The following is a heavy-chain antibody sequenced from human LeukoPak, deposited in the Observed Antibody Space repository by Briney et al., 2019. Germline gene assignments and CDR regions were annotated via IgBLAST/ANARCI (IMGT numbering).Heavy chain of an antibody. J-gene: IGHJ4*02. V-gene: IGHV4-34*01. CDR1: GGSFSGYY. D-gene: IGHD1-7*01. CDR2: INQSGSI. Sequence: SETLSLTCAVYGGSFSGYYWSWIRQPPGKGLEWIGEINQSGSINYNPSLKSRVTISVDTSKNQFSLKLSSVTAADTAVYYCARGVFYWNYGYFDYWGQGTLVTVYS. CDR3: ARGVFYWNYGYFDY.